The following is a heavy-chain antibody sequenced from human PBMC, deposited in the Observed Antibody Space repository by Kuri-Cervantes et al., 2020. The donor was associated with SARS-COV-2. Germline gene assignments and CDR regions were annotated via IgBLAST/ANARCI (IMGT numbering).Heavy chain of an antibody. D-gene: IGHD1-26*01. V-gene: IGHV3-48*02. CDR1: GFTFSSYS. CDR2: ISSSSSTI. J-gene: IGHJ6*02. Sequence: GESLKISCAASGFTFSSYSMNWVRQAPGKGLEWVSYISSSSSTIYYAYSVKGRFTISRDNAKNSLYLQMNSLRDEDTAVYYCARGGLLVGSPHYYYYAMDVWGQGTTVTVSS. CDR3: ARGGLLVGSPHYYYYAMDV.